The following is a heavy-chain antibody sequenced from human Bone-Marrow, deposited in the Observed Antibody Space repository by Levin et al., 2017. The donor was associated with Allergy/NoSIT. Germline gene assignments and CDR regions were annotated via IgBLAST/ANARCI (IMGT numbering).Heavy chain of an antibody. CDR3: AREEGWGYHYGMDV. J-gene: IGHJ6*02. V-gene: IGHV3-7*01. Sequence: GASVKVSCAASGFTFTTFWMTWARQAPGKGLEWVANIERDGSETHYVDSVKGRFTISRDNAKNSVYLQMNSLRVDDTAVYYCAREEGWGYHYGMDVWGQGTTVTVSS. CDR1: GFTFTTFW. D-gene: IGHD3-16*02. CDR2: IERDGSET.